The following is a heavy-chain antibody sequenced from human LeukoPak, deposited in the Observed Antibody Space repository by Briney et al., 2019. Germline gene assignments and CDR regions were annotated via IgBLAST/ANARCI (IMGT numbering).Heavy chain of an antibody. J-gene: IGHJ4*02. CDR2: ISGSGGST. CDR1: GFAFRNDW. D-gene: IGHD6-19*01. Sequence: GGSLRLSCAASGFAFRNDWMSWVRQAPGKGLEWVSAISGSGGSTYYADTLKGRFTISRDNSKNTLYLQMNSLRAEDTAVYYCAKDPDWGYSSGWYDYWGQGTLVTVSS. V-gene: IGHV3-23*01. CDR3: AKDPDWGYSSGWYDY.